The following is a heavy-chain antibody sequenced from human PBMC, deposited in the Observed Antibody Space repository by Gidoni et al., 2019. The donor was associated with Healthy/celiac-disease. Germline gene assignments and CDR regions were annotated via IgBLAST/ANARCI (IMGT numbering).Heavy chain of an antibody. J-gene: IGHJ3*02. CDR2: INPRGGST. V-gene: IGHV1-46*03. D-gene: IGHD4-17*01. CDR3: ATTDYGGTAAFDI. CDR1: GYTFTSYY. Sequence: VQLVPSGAEVKKPGASVKVSFKASGYTFTSYYMHWVRQAPGQGLEWMGIINPRGGSTSYAQKFQGRVTMTRDTSTSTVYMELSSLRSEDTAVYYCATTDYGGTAAFDIWGQGTMVTVSS.